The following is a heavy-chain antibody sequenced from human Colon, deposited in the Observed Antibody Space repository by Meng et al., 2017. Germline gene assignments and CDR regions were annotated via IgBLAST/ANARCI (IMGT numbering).Heavy chain of an antibody. CDR3: AREVVVAGTRNWLDP. CDR2: TYQNGRP. Sequence: GRPQEVGPVLVQPSGTLPLTCTVSGGSITISDWWSWVRQTPGKGLEWIGETYQNGRPNYNPSLKSRVTISVDKSKNQFSLNMTSVTAADTAVYYCAREVVVAGTRNWLDPWGQGILVTVSS. J-gene: IGHJ5*02. CDR1: GGSITISDW. V-gene: IGHV4-4*02. D-gene: IGHD6-19*01.